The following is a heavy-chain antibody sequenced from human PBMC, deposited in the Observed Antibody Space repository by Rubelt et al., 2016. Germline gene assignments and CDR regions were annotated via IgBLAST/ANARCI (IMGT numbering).Heavy chain of an antibody. Sequence: QVQLQESGPGLVKPSETLSLTCTVSGGSISSYYWSWIRQPPGKGLEWIGSVYSSGRTNYNPYLKRRVIISVDMSKNQFSLKLSSVTAAYTAAYYCARAEDYYSSWFDPWGQGTLVTVSS. V-gene: IGHV4-59*12. CDR2: VYSSGRT. J-gene: IGHJ5*02. CDR1: GGSISSYY. CDR3: ARAEDYYSSWFDP. D-gene: IGHD3-22*01.